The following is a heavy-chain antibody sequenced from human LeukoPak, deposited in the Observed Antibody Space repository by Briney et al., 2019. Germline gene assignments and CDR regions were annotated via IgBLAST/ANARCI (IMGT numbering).Heavy chain of an antibody. Sequence: GASVKVSCKASGYSFTGHYMHWVRQAPGQGREWMGWINPKSGGTNYAQKFQGRVTMTRDTSISTAYMDMSSLRSDDTAVYYCARNLWFGESSDAFDMWGQGTMVTVSS. CDR2: INPKSGGT. V-gene: IGHV1-2*02. D-gene: IGHD3-10*01. CDR3: ARNLWFGESSDAFDM. CDR1: GYSFTGHY. J-gene: IGHJ3*02.